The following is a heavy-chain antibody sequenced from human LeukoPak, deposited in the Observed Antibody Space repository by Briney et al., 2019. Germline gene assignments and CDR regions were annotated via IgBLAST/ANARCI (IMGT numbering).Heavy chain of an antibody. CDR2: ISNDGGGT. Sequence: GGSLRLSCAASGFIFNNYGLVWVRQAPGKGLEWVSAISNDGGGTTYADFVKGRFSVSRDNSKNTLSLQMNSLRAEDTALYYCAKGSSGYFFDLWGQGTLVTVSS. CDR1: GFIFNNYG. CDR3: AKGSSGYFFDL. V-gene: IGHV3-23*01. D-gene: IGHD3-22*01. J-gene: IGHJ4*02.